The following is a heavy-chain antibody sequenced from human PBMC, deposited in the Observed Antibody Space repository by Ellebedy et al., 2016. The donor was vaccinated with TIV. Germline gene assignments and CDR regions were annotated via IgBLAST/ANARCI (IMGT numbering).Heavy chain of an antibody. D-gene: IGHD3-10*01. CDR1: GFTFSGYG. Sequence: GESLKISCAASGFTFSGYGMHWVRQAPGKGLEWVAFISDDGGNEQYADAVKGRFTVSRDNSKNVAYLHLKGLRGDDTALYYCSRDSVWFGEYYFDSWGQGTRVTVSS. J-gene: IGHJ4*02. CDR2: ISDDGGNE. V-gene: IGHV3-33*01. CDR3: SRDSVWFGEYYFDS.